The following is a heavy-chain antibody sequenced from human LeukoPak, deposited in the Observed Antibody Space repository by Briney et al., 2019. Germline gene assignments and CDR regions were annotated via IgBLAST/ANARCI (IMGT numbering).Heavy chain of an antibody. CDR1: GYTFTDYY. D-gene: IGHD2-2*01. Sequence: ASVKVSCKASGYTFTDYYMHWVRQAPGQGLEWMGWINPNSGGTNYAQKFQGRVTMTRDTSISTAYMELSRLRSDDTAVYYCARLSCSSTSCYYYYMDVWGKGTTVTVSS. J-gene: IGHJ6*03. CDR3: ARLSCSSTSCYYYYMDV. V-gene: IGHV1-2*02. CDR2: INPNSGGT.